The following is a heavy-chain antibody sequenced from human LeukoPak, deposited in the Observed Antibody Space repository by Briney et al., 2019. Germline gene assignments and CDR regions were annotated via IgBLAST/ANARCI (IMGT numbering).Heavy chain of an antibody. CDR1: GFTFSNYA. D-gene: IGHD5-24*01. V-gene: IGHV3-23*01. J-gene: IGHJ4*02. CDR2: ISSRGDST. Sequence: GGSLILSCAASGFTFSNYAMSWVRQVPGRGLEWVSTISSRGDSTYDADSVKGRFTISRDNSKNSLYLQMNSVRAEDTAVYYCARAPRGGYKTYFDYWGQGTLVTVSS. CDR3: ARAPRGGYKTYFDY.